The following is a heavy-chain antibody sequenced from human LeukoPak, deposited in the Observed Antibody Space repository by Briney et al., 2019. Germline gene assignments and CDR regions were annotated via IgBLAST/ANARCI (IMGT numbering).Heavy chain of an antibody. CDR3: ASDQRYAFDY. CDR2: IRTSAEGANYA. V-gene: IGHV3-48*02. CDR1: GFSFTDYP. D-gene: IGHD3-9*01. Sequence: PGGSLRLSCATSGFSFTDYPMNWVRQAPGKGLEWGSNIRTSAEGANYAYYADSVKGRVTISRDDAKNTLYLHMNSLRDDDTAVYYCASDQRYAFDYWGQGILVTVSS. J-gene: IGHJ4*02.